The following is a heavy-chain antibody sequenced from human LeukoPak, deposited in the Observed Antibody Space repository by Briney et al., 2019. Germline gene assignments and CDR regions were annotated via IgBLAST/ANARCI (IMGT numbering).Heavy chain of an antibody. V-gene: IGHV1-69*13. CDR3: AGTPDSSGYYYRDYASQTLDY. CDR2: IIPIFGTA. D-gene: IGHD3-22*01. CDR1: GGTFSSYA. Sequence: ASVKVSCKASGGTFSSYAISWVRQAPGQGLEWMGGIIPIFGTANYAQRFQGSVTITADESTSTAYMELSSLRSEDTAVYYCAGTPDSSGYYYRDYASQTLDYWGQGTLVTVSS. J-gene: IGHJ4*02.